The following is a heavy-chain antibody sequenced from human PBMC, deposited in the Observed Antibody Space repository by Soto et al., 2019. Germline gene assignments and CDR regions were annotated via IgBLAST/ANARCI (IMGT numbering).Heavy chain of an antibody. D-gene: IGHD3-3*01. J-gene: IGHJ4*02. CDR3: ASAGGGGFNSLFVLAN. CDR2: ISYGGTNK. Sequence: GGSLRLSCAASGFSFSSYAMHWVRQAPGKGLEWVASISYGGTNKYYADSVKGRFTISRDNSENTLYLQMNSLRPEDTAVFYFASAGGGGFNSLFVLANWALETLGTFP. V-gene: IGHV3-30-3*01. CDR1: GFSFSSYA.